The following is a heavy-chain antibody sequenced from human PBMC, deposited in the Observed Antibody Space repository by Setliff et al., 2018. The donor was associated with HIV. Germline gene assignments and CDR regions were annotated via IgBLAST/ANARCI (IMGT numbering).Heavy chain of an antibody. CDR3: ARQGAGYYYDSSEYYTGNGFDM. Sequence: ETLSLTCTVSGGSITSGDYHWSWIRQPPGKGLEWIASIYHSGSTYYNPSLKSRVIISVDTSKNQFSLKLNSVTAADTAIYYCARQGAGYYYDSSEYYTGNGFDMWGQGTMVTVSS. CDR2: IYHSGST. J-gene: IGHJ3*02. CDR1: GGSITSGDYH. V-gene: IGHV4-39*01. D-gene: IGHD3-22*01.